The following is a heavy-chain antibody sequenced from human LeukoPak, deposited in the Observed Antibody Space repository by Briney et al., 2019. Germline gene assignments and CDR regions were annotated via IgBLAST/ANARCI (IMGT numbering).Heavy chain of an antibody. CDR3: AKGVAAVGTWWGPNFDY. Sequence: GGSLRLSCAASGFTFSSYVMSWVRQAPGKGQEWVSAIVGSGGSTYYADSVKGRFTISRDNSKNTLYLQMNSLRAEDTAVYYCAKGVAAVGTWWGPNFDYWGQGTLVTVSS. V-gene: IGHV3-23*01. CDR2: IVGSGGST. CDR1: GFTFSSYV. D-gene: IGHD6-13*01. J-gene: IGHJ4*02.